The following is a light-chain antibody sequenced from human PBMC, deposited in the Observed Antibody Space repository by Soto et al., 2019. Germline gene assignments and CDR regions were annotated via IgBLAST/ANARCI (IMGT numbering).Light chain of an antibody. CDR1: QSVSRN. CDR2: GAS. CDR3: QQYNEWPLFT. J-gene: IGKJ3*01. V-gene: IGKV3-15*01. Sequence: EIVMTQSPATLSGSPGGRATLSCRASQSVSRNLAWYQQRPGQAPRLLVCGASTRATGIPARFSGSGSGTEFTLTIAGLQSEDFAVYFCQQYNEWPLFTFGPGTRVDL.